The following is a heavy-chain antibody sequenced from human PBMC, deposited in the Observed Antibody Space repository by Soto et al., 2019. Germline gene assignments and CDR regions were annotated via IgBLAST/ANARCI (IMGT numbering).Heavy chain of an antibody. J-gene: IGHJ6*02. CDR1: GFTFSSYG. CDR3: ARDGIFGVVLSYYGMDV. V-gene: IGHV3-33*01. D-gene: IGHD3-3*02. CDR2: IWYDGSNK. Sequence: PGGSLRLSCAASGFTFSSYGMHWVRQAPGKGLEWVAVIWYDGSNKYYADSVKGRFTISRDNSKNTLYLQMNSLRAEDTAVYYCARDGIFGVVLSYYGMDVWGQGTTVTVS.